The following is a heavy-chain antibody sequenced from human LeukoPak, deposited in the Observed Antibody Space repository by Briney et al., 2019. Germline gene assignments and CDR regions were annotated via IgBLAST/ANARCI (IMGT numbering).Heavy chain of an antibody. CDR1: GFTFRSFA. CDR3: ARPPGYSSSWYNY. CDR2: IRYDGTQK. D-gene: IGHD6-13*01. Sequence: PGGSLRLSCAASGFTFRSFAMHWVRQRPGKGLEWVAFIRYDGTQKYYADSVQGRFTISRDNSNNTLYLQMNRLRTEDTALYYCARPPGYSSSWYNYWGQGTLVTVSS. J-gene: IGHJ4*02. V-gene: IGHV3-30*02.